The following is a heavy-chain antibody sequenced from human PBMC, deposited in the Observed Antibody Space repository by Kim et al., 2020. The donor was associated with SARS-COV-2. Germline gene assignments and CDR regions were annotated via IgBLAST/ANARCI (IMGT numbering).Heavy chain of an antibody. J-gene: IGHJ4*02. CDR3: TAVSMR. V-gene: IGHV3-15*01. Sequence: SDGGTSDYAAPVNGRFTNSRDDSKNTLYLQMNSLKSEDAGVYYCTAVSMRWGQGTLVTVSS. D-gene: IGHD2-2*01. CDR2: SDGGTS.